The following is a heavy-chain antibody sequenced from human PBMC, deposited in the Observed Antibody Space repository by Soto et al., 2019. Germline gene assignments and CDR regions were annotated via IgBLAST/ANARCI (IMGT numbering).Heavy chain of an antibody. CDR1: GYTFTTYG. Sequence: QVQLEQSAPEVKKPGASVKVSCKASGYTFTTYGISWVRQAPGQGLEWLGWINTHNGNTNYAQNLQGRVIMTADTSTNTDYMELRSLRSDDTAIYYCTREGSAPYYYYGMDAWGQGTTVTVSS. CDR3: TREGSAPYYYYGMDA. D-gene: IGHD3-10*01. CDR2: INTHNGNT. J-gene: IGHJ6*02. V-gene: IGHV1-18*01.